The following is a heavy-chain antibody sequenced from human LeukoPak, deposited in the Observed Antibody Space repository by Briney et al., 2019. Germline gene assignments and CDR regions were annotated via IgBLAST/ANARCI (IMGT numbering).Heavy chain of an antibody. D-gene: IGHD3-10*01. J-gene: IGHJ4*02. Sequence: PGGSLRLSCAASGFTFNDYAMHWVRQPPGKGLEWVSGISYNGGSIGYADSVKGRFTISRDNAKNSLYLQMNSLRAEDTALYYCAKDMSYYGSGSSADYWGQGTLVSVSS. V-gene: IGHV3-9*01. CDR3: AKDMSYYGSGSSADY. CDR2: ISYNGGSI. CDR1: GFTFNDYA.